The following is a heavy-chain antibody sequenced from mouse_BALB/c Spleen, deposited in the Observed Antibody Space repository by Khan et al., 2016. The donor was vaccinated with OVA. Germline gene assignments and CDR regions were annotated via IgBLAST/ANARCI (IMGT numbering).Heavy chain of an antibody. J-gene: IGHJ3*01. V-gene: IGHV1-7*01. D-gene: IGHD1-1*01. CDR1: GYTFTSYW. CDR2: INPSTGYT. CDR3: ANHGSSSAGLTY. Sequence: VQLVESGAELAKPGASVKMSCKASGYTFTSYWMHWVKQRPGQGLEWIGYINPSTGYTEYNQRFKDKATLTADKSSSTAYMQLSSLTSEESAVYYCANHGSSSAGLTYWGQGIWVTFSA.